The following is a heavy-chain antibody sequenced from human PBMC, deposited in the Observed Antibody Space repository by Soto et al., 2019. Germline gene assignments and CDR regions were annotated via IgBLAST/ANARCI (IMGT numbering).Heavy chain of an antibody. CDR3: ASEPYYYDSSGYYYPRN. Sequence: GGPLRLSCARSSFTFSSYGLHWVRQAPGKGLEWVAVIWYDGSNKYYADSVKGRFTISRDNSKNTLYLQMNSLRAEDTAVYYCASEPYYYDSSGYYYPRNWGQGTLVTVSS. D-gene: IGHD3-22*01. CDR2: IWYDGSNK. CDR1: SFTFSSYG. V-gene: IGHV3-33*01. J-gene: IGHJ4*02.